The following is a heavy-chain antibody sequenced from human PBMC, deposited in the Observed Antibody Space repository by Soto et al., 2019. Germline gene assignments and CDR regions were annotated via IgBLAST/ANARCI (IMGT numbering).Heavy chain of an antibody. Sequence: QVQLQESGPGLLEPLKTLSLTCSVSGVSLNSGHYYWVWVRQSPGKGLAWIASVHSDESTYYNPSLKCRVNISKAKTRSELSLTLTHVTAVDPAVYYCGKALIGATRHANVDSWGQGARVTVSS. CDR1: GVSLNSGHYY. CDR2: VHSDEST. J-gene: IGHJ4*02. CDR3: GKALIGATRHANVDS. D-gene: IGHD2-15*01. V-gene: IGHV4-39*01.